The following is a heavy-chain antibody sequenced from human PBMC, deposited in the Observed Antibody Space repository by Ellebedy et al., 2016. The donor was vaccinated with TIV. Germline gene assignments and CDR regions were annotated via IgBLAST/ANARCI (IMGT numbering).Heavy chain of an antibody. J-gene: IGHJ4*02. CDR1: GFSLSTSGMC. D-gene: IGHD3-10*01. V-gene: IGHV2-5*08. CDR2: IYWNGNK. Sequence: SGPTLVKPTQTLTLTCTFSGFSLSTSGMCVSWIRQPPGKALEWLALIYWNGNKRYNSSLKSRLTITKDTSKNQVVLTMTNMDPVDTATYYCARTLFGRGGLYFDYWGQGTLVTVSS. CDR3: ARTLFGRGGLYFDY.